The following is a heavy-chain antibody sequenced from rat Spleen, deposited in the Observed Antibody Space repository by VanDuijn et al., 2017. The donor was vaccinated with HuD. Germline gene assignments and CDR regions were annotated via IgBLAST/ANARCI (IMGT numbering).Heavy chain of an antibody. V-gene: IGHV5-31*01. Sequence: EVQLVESGGGLVQPGRSLRLSCVASGCTFNNYWMTWIRQAPGKGLEWVASITNTGGSTYYPDSVKGRFTISSDNAKSTLYLQMNSLSSEDTATYYCARRHYGYTDYFDYWGQGVMVTVSS. CDR3: ARRHYGYTDYFDY. CDR2: ITNTGGST. J-gene: IGHJ2*01. D-gene: IGHD1-9*01. CDR1: GCTFNNYW.